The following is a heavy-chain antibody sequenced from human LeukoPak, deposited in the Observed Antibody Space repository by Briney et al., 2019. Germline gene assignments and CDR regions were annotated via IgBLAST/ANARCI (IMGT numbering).Heavy chain of an antibody. D-gene: IGHD2-15*01. CDR2: IYYSGST. CDR3: ARDGYSASY. CDR1: GGSISSSSYY. V-gene: IGHV4-39*07. Sequence: PSETLSLTCTVSGGSISSSSYYWGWIRQPPGKGLEWIGSIYYSGSTYYNPSLKSRVTISVDTSKNQFSLKLSSVTAADTAVYYRARDGYSASYWGQGTLVTVSS. J-gene: IGHJ4*02.